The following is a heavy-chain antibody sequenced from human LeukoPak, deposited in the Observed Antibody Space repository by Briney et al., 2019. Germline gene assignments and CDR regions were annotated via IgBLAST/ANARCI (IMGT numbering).Heavy chain of an antibody. CDR1: GFTFSNYG. CDR2: ISSSTSNI. Sequence: PGGSLRLSCAASGFTFSNYGMNWVRQAPGKGLEWVSYISSSTSNIYYADSAKGRFTISRDNAKNSLYLQMTSLRAEDTAVYYCAREGFDYWGQGTLVTVSS. V-gene: IGHV3-48*04. CDR3: AREGFDY. J-gene: IGHJ4*02.